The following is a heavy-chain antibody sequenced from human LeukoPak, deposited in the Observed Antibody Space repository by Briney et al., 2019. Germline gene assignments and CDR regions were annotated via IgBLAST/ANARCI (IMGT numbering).Heavy chain of an antibody. CDR3: AKGYGWEASYYYYYMDV. Sequence: GGSLRLSCAASGFNFSTSRMNWVRQAPGKGLEWVSSISTSDSYAYYGDSVRGRFTISRDNTKNSVYLQMNSLRAEDTAVYYCAKGYGWEASYYYYYMDVWGKGTTVTISS. CDR1: GFNFSTSR. CDR2: ISTSDSYA. D-gene: IGHD1-26*01. V-gene: IGHV3-21*01. J-gene: IGHJ6*03.